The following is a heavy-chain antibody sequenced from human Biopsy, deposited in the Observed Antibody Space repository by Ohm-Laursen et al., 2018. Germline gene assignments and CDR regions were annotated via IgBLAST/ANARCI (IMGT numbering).Heavy chain of an antibody. CDR1: GASVSSGSYD. J-gene: IGHJ3*01. D-gene: IGHD5-18*01. Sequence: WQTLSLTCAVSGASVSSGSYDWSWIRQPPGKGLERIGNIYNDVSTKYNPSLRSRVTISADKSATQFSLKLRSVTAADTAVYYCARGYAGLYEAFDFWGQGTVVTVSS. CDR3: ARGYAGLYEAFDF. V-gene: IGHV4-61*01. CDR2: IYNDVST.